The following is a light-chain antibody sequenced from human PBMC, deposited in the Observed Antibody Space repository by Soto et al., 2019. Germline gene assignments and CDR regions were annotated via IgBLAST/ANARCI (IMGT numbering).Light chain of an antibody. Sequence: QSVVTQPPSASGTPGQRVTISCSGSSSNIGNNYVFWYQHLPGTAPKLLIYRNDQRPSGVPDRFSASKSGTSASLAISGLRSEDEADYYCAAWDDSLSGFYVIGTGTKVTVL. CDR2: RND. CDR1: SSNIGNNY. V-gene: IGLV1-47*01. J-gene: IGLJ1*01. CDR3: AAWDDSLSGFYV.